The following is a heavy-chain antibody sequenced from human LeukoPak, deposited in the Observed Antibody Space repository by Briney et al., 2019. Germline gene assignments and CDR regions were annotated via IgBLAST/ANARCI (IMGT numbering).Heavy chain of an antibody. Sequence: ASVKVSCKASGGTFSSYAISWVRQAPGQGLEWMGGVIPIFGTANYAQKFQGRVTITTDESTSTAYMELSSLRSEDTAVYYCATSDSNYFDYWGQGTLVTVSS. CDR1: GGTFSSYA. V-gene: IGHV1-69*05. J-gene: IGHJ4*02. D-gene: IGHD4-11*01. CDR3: ATSDSNYFDY. CDR2: VIPIFGTA.